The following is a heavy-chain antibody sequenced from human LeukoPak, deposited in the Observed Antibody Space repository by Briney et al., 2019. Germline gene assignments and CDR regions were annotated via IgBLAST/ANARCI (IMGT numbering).Heavy chain of an antibody. V-gene: IGHV3-53*01. CDR3: ARYSSSWYSPFDY. D-gene: IGHD6-13*01. CDR1: GFTVSSNY. J-gene: IGHJ4*02. Sequence: RGSLRLSCAASGFTVSSNYMSWVRQALGKGLEWVSVIYSGGSTYYADSVKGRFTTSRDNSKNTLYLQMNNLRAEDTAVYCCARYSSSWYSPFDYWGQGTLVTVSS. CDR2: IYSGGST.